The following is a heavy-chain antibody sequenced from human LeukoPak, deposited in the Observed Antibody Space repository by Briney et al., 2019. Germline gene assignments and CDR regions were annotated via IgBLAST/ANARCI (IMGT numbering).Heavy chain of an antibody. V-gene: IGHV3-30-3*01. CDR3: ASISGTDY. CDR2: ISYDGSNK. Sequence: RGSLRLSCAASGFTFSSYAMHWVRQAPGKGLEWVAVISYDGSNKYYADSVKGRFTISRDNSKNTLYLQMNSLRAEDTAVYYCASISGTDYWGQGTLVTVSS. D-gene: IGHD5-12*01. CDR1: GFTFSSYA. J-gene: IGHJ4*02.